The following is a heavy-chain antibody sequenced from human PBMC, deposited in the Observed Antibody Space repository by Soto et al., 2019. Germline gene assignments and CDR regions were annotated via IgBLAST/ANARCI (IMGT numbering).Heavy chain of an antibody. D-gene: IGHD6-13*01. J-gene: IGHJ5*02. CDR1: GFTFSSYS. V-gene: IGHV3-21*01. CDR3: ARDGWQQLVPLHTNWFDP. CDR2: ISSSSSYI. Sequence: GGSLRLSCAASGFTFSSYSMNWVRQAPGKGLEWVSSISSSSSYIYYADSVKGRFTISRDNAKNSLYLQMNSLRAEDTAVYYCARDGWQQLVPLHTNWFDPWGQGTLVTVSS.